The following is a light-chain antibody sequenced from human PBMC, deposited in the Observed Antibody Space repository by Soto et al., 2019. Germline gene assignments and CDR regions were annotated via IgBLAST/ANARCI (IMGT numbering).Light chain of an antibody. CDR3: QQYGTPRSGT. V-gene: IGKV3-20*01. CDR1: QSVDSNY. CDR2: GAS. J-gene: IGKJ5*01. Sequence: ETVLAQSPGTLSLSPGEHATPSCRASQSVDSNYLAWYQQKPGQPHKLIIYGASGRADGIPHRFSGSGFGTDFTPTISKVEPEDFAVYYCQQYGTPRSGTCGQGTRVEIK.